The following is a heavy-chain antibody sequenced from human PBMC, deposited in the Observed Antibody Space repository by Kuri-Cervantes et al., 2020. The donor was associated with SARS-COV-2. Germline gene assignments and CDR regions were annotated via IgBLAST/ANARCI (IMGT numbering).Heavy chain of an antibody. V-gene: IGHV1-2*02. Sequence: ASVKVSCKASGYTFTGYYMHWVRQAPGQGLEWMGWINPNSGGTNYAQKFQGRVTMTRDTSISTAYMELSRLRSEDTAVYYCARDSGNCSSTSCYREQGWFDPWGQGTLVTVSS. D-gene: IGHD2-2*02. CDR1: GYTFTGYY. CDR3: ARDSGNCSSTSCYREQGWFDP. CDR2: INPNSGGT. J-gene: IGHJ5*02.